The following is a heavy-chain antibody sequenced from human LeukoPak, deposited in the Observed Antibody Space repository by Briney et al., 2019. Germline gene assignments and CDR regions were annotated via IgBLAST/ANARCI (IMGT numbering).Heavy chain of an antibody. V-gene: IGHV3-23*01. CDR1: GFAFSSYA. CDR3: AKAPPDYSYYYYVDV. J-gene: IGHJ6*03. Sequence: GGSLRLSCAASGFAFSSYAMSWVRQAPGKGLEWVSAISGSGGSTYYADSVKGRFTISRDNSKNALYLQMNSLRAEDTAVYYCAKAPPDYSYYYYVDVWGKGTTVTVSS. CDR2: ISGSGGST.